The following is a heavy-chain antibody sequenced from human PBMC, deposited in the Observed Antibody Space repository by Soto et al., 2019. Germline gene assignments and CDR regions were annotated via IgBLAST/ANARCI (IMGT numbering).Heavy chain of an antibody. V-gene: IGHV4-31*03. J-gene: IGHJ4*02. CDR3: ASTTYYYDSSGPQGYFDY. Sequence: SETLSLTCTVSGGSISSGGYYWSWIRQHPGKGLEWIGYIYYSGSTYYNPSLKSRVTISVDTSKNQFSLKLSSVTAADTAVYYCASTTYYYDSSGPQGYFDYWGQGTLVTVSS. D-gene: IGHD3-22*01. CDR1: GGSISSGGYY. CDR2: IYYSGST.